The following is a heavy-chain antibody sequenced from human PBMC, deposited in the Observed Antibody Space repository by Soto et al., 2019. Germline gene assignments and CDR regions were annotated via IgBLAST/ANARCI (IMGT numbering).Heavy chain of an antibody. CDR1: GFTFNDHA. CDR3: SRGGTYSSSSASDF. Sequence: EVQLAESGGGLVQPGRSLRLSCVGSGFTFNDHAMHWVRQAPGKGLEWVAGVTWHGSIIGYAGSVRGRFSISRDNGNNSLYLQLSGLRPEDTAIYYCSRGGTYSSSSASDFWGQGTVVTVSS. D-gene: IGHD4-4*01. CDR2: VTWHGSII. J-gene: IGHJ4*02. V-gene: IGHV3-9*01.